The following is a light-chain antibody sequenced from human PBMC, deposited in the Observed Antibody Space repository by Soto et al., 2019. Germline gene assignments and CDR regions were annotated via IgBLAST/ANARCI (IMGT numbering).Light chain of an antibody. V-gene: IGKV1-5*01. Sequence: DIQMTRSPSTLSAFFGDRVTITCRASQSVNSWLAWYQQRPGKAPXXLIYDASTLESGVPSRFSGSGSGTESTLTISSLQPDDFATYYCHQYNSYHTFGGGTKVDIK. CDR3: HQYNSYHT. J-gene: IGKJ4*01. CDR2: DAS. CDR1: QSVNSW.